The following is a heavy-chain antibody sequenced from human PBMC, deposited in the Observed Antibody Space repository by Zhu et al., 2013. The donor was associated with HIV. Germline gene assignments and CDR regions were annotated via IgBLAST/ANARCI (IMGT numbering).Heavy chain of an antibody. D-gene: IGHD3-3*01. CDR3: ARGRTFGVGRLNWFDP. Sequence: QVQLVQSETEMKKPGASVKVSCKASGYTFADYFIHWVRQAPGQGLEWMGWIKPNSGGTKFEQKFQGRVTITRNTSISTAYMELSNLRSEDTAVYYCARGRTFGVGRLNWFDPGAREPWSPSPQ. CDR1: GYTFADYF. J-gene: IGHJ5*02. CDR2: IKPNSGGT. V-gene: IGHV1-2*02.